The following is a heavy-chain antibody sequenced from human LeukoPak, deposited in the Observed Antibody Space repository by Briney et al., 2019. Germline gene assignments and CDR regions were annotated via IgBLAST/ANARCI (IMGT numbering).Heavy chain of an antibody. Sequence: ASVKVSCKASGYTFTGYYMHWVRQAPGQGLEWMGWTNPNSGGTNYAQKFQGRVTMTRDTSISTAYMELSRLRSDDTAVYYCARDYRSSWYPYNWFDPWGQGTLVTVSS. CDR2: TNPNSGGT. D-gene: IGHD6-13*01. CDR3: ARDYRSSWYPYNWFDP. J-gene: IGHJ5*02. V-gene: IGHV1-2*02. CDR1: GYTFTGYY.